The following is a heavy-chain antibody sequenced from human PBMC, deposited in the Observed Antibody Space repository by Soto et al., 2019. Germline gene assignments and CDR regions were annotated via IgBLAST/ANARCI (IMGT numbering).Heavy chain of an antibody. V-gene: IGHV4-39*01. CDR1: GGSISSSSYY. Sequence: SETLSLTCTVSGGSISSSSYYWGWIRQPPGKGLEWIGSIYYSGSTYYNPSLKSRVTISVDTSKNQFSLKLSSVTAADTAVYYCASQRANWFDPWGQGTMVTVSS. CDR3: ASQRANWFDP. J-gene: IGHJ5*02. CDR2: IYYSGST.